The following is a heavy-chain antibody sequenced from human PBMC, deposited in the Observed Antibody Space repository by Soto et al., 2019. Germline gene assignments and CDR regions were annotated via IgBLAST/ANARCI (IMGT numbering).Heavy chain of an antibody. Sequence: EVQLVESGGGLVKPGVSLSLSCAASGFSFSNAWMTWVRQAPGKGLEWDGRIKTKTAGGTTDYAAHVKGRFTISRDDAKNTLYLQMNSLKTEDTGVYYCTAVRVAALDIGGKGTMVTVSS. CDR3: TAVRVAALDI. V-gene: IGHV3-15*01. D-gene: IGHD6-25*01. J-gene: IGHJ3*02. CDR1: GFSFSNAW. CDR2: IKTKTAGGTT.